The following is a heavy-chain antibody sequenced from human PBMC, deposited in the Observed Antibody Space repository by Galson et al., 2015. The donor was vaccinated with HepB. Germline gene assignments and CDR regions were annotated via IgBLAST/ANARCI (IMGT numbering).Heavy chain of an antibody. Sequence: SLRLSCAASGFAFNNAYMNWVRQAPGKGLEWVGRIKTKTDDETTDYAAPVRDRFTISRDDSKNTLYLQLNSLKTEDTAVYYCTTDGLLGSYYYYMDVWGKGTAVTVSS. CDR2: IKTKTDDETT. CDR1: GFAFNNAY. D-gene: IGHD3/OR15-3a*01. V-gene: IGHV3-15*07. CDR3: TTDGLLGSYYYYMDV. J-gene: IGHJ6*03.